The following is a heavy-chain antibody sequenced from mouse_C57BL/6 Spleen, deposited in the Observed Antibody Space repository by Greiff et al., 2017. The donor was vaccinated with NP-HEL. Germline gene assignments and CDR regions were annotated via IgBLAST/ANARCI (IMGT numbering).Heavy chain of an antibody. V-gene: IGHV1-54*01. CDR3: ARRRIYYDYLAY. Sequence: QVQLQQSGAELVRPGTSVKVSCKASGYAFTNYLIEWVKQRPGQGLEWIGVINPGSGGTNYNEKFKGKATLTADQSSSTAYMQLSSLTSEDSAVYFCARRRIYYDYLAYWGQGTLVTVSA. CDR1: GYAFTNYL. D-gene: IGHD2-4*01. J-gene: IGHJ3*01. CDR2: INPGSGGT.